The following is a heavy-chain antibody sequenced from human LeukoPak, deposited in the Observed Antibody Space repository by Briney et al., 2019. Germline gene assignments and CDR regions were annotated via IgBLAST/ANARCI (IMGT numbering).Heavy chain of an antibody. J-gene: IGHJ4*02. CDR1: GVTFSSYA. D-gene: IGHD5-24*01. CDR3: ARGDGYNPLDY. Sequence: ASVKVSCKASGVTFSSYAISWVRQAPGQGLEWMGGIIPIFGTANYAQKFQGRVTITTDESTSTAYMELSSLRSEDTAVYYCARGDGYNPLDYWGQGTLVTVSS. V-gene: IGHV1-69*05. CDR2: IIPIFGTA.